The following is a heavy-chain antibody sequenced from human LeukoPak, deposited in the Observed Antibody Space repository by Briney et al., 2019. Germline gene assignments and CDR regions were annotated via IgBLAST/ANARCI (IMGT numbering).Heavy chain of an antibody. Sequence: GESLKISCKGSGYSFPSYWIGWVRQMPGKGLEWMGIIYPGDSDTRYSPSFQGQVTISADKSISTAYLQWSSLKASDTAMYYCARLVDTAMTYNWFDPWGQGTLVTVSS. CDR1: GYSFPSYW. CDR2: IYPGDSDT. J-gene: IGHJ5*02. V-gene: IGHV5-51*01. CDR3: ARLVDTAMTYNWFDP. D-gene: IGHD5-18*01.